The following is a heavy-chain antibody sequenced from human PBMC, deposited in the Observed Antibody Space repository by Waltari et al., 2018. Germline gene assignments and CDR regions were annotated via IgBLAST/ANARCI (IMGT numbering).Heavy chain of an antibody. J-gene: IGHJ4*02. D-gene: IGHD1-26*01. Sequence: QVQLVQSGPEVKKPGASVQVSCQASGYSFPDYHLHWVRQTPGQGLEWLGWINPKNGDTGYAQNFLGRVTMTRDTSINTVYMDLSGLRSDDTAVFYCARDPGPIVGAPDYWGQGTLVTVSS. CDR2: INPKNGDT. V-gene: IGHV1-2*02. CDR1: GYSFPDYH. CDR3: ARDPGPIVGAPDY.